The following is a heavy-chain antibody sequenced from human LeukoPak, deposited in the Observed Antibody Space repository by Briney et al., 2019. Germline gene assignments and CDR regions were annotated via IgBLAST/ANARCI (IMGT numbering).Heavy chain of an antibody. CDR1: GFTISDHY. D-gene: IGHD2-2*01. Sequence: SGGSLRLSCAASGFTISDHYMSWIRQAPGKGLEWVSYISSSGSTIYYADSVKGRFTISRDNAKNSLYLQMNSLRAEDTAVYYCARDVIVPAAMGQWFPITGYYGMDVWGQGTTVTVSS. J-gene: IGHJ6*02. V-gene: IGHV3-11*01. CDR3: ARDVIVPAAMGQWFPITGYYGMDV. CDR2: ISSSGSTI.